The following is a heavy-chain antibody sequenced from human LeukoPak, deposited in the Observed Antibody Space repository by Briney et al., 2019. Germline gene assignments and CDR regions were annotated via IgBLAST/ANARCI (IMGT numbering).Heavy chain of an antibody. Sequence: GGSQRLSCAASGFTFRSYSINWVRQAPGKGLDWVSSISSGGNYRYYADSVKGRFTISRDNAKNSLYLQMNSLRAEDTAVYYCATQGVPAAMDYWGQGTLVTVSS. CDR2: ISSGGNYR. V-gene: IGHV3-21*01. J-gene: IGHJ4*02. CDR1: GFTFRSYS. D-gene: IGHD2-2*01. CDR3: ATQGVPAAMDY.